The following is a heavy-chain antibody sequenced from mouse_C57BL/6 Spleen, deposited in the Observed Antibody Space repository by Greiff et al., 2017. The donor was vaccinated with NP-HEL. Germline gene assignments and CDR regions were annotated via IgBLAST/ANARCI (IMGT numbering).Heavy chain of an antibody. J-gene: IGHJ1*03. D-gene: IGHD1-3*01. CDR1: GYAFSSSW. Sequence: VQLQQSGPELVKPGASVKISCKASGYAFSSSWMNWVKQRPGKGLEWIGRIYPGDGDTNYNGKFKGKATLTADKSSSTAYMQLSSLTSEDSAVYFCASSPSEPYWYFDVWGTGTTVTVSS. V-gene: IGHV1-82*01. CDR3: ASSPSEPYWYFDV. CDR2: IYPGDGDT.